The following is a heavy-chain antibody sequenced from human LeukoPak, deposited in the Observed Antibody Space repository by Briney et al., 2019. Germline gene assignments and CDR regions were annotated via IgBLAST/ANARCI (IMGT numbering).Heavy chain of an antibody. CDR1: GGSISTYY. CDR2: VYRSGNT. CDR3: ARDDFEYSVHYGMDV. Sequence: KASETLSLTCSVSGGSISTYYWSWIRQLAGKGLEWIGRVYRSGNTNYNPSLKSRVTMSVDTSKNQISLRLRSVTAADTAVYYCARDDFEYSVHYGMDVWGQGTTVTVSS. V-gene: IGHV4-4*07. J-gene: IGHJ6*02. D-gene: IGHD3-9*01.